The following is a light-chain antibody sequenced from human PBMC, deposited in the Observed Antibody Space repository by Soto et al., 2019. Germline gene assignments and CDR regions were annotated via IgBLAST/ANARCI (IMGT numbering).Light chain of an antibody. CDR2: DVS. V-gene: IGKV1-5*01. CDR1: KNMGSW. Sequence: DIQMTQFPYTLSASVGDIVTITCRSSKNMGSWLAWYQQKPGKAPKVLIYDVSNLETGVPSRFSGSGSGTEFTLTISSLQHDDFATYYCQQYNTYWKFGQGNKGEIQ. CDR3: QQYNTYWK. J-gene: IGKJ1*01.